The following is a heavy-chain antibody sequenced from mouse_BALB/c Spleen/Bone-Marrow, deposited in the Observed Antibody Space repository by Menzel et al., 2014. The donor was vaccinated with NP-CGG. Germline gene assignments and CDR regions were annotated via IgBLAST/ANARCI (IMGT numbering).Heavy chain of an antibody. CDR2: IWLGGST. CDR1: GFSLTSYA. Sequence: VKLQESGPGLVQPAPSLSITCTVSGFSLTSYAIHWVRQSPGKGLEWLGMIWLGGSTDYNAAFISRLNINKDNTKSPVYFKMNRLRANDTDIYESVRNGHRLRGAMDYWGQGTSVTVSS. CDR3: VRNGHRLRGAMDY. V-gene: IGHV2-2*02. J-gene: IGHJ4*01. D-gene: IGHD2-4*01.